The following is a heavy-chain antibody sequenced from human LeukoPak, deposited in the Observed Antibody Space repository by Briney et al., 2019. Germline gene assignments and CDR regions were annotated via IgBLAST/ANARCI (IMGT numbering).Heavy chain of an antibody. V-gene: IGHV3-23*01. D-gene: IGHD5-18*01. CDR3: AKDLMNTAMVSNFGY. CDR1: VFNFSSYA. J-gene: IGHJ4*02. Sequence: GGSLRLSCAAYVFNFSSYAMTSVRQAPGRGAEWVSAISGSGGSTYYADSVKGRFTISRDNSKTTLYLQMNSLRAEDTAVYYCAKDLMNTAMVSNFGYWGQGTLVTVSS. CDR2: ISGSGGST.